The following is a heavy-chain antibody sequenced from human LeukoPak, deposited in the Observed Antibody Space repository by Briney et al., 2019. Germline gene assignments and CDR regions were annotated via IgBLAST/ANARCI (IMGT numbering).Heavy chain of an antibody. CDR1: GFTFSSYS. V-gene: IGHV3-48*02. Sequence: GGSLRLSCAASGFTFSSYSMNWVRQAPGKGLECFSYISSSSSTIYDADSVKGRFTISRDNAKNSLYLQMNSLRDEDTAVYYCARSGWGLVTAFDYWGQGTLVTVSS. D-gene: IGHD2-21*02. J-gene: IGHJ4*02. CDR2: ISSSSSTI. CDR3: ARSGWGLVTAFDY.